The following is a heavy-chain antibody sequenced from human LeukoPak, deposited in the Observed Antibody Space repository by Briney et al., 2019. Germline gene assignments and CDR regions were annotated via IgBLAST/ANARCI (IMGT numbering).Heavy chain of an antibody. CDR2: MNPNSGNT. D-gene: IGHD6-19*01. V-gene: IGHV1-8*03. J-gene: IGHJ6*03. CDR3: ARGSIAVAAPPTQKNYYYYYYMDV. Sequence: ASVKVSCKASGYTFTSYDINWVRQATGQGLEWMGWMNPNSGNTGYAQKFQGRVTITRNTSMSTAYMELSSLRSEDTAVYYCARGSIAVAAPPTQKNYYYYYYMDVWGKGTTVTVSS. CDR1: GYTFTSYD.